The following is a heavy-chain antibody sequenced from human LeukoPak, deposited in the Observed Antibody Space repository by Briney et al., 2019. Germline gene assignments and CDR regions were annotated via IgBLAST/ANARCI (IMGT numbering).Heavy chain of an antibody. CDR2: VTSDGSST. V-gene: IGHV3-74*01. CDR1: GFTFSIHW. CDR3: AREAYYYDSSRSHDAFDI. Sequence: GGSLRLSGGASGFTFSIHWMHWVRKAPRKGLVWVSRVTSDGSSTGYADSVKGRFTISRDNAKNTLYLQMDSLRAEDTAVYYCAREAYYYDSSRSHDAFDIWGQGTMVTVSS. D-gene: IGHD3-22*01. J-gene: IGHJ3*02.